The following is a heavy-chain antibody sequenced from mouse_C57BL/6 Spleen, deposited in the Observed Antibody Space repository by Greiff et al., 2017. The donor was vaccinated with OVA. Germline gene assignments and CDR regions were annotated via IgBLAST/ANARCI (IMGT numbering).Heavy chain of an antibody. CDR1: GFSLTSYG. V-gene: IGHV2-2*01. CDR3: ARRATVAYYYAMDY. D-gene: IGHD1-1*01. Sequence: VMLVESGPGLVQPSQSLSITCTVSGFSLTSYGVHWVRQSPGKGLEWLGVIWSGGSTDYNAAFISRLSISKDNSKSQVFFKMNSLQADDTAIYYCARRATVAYYYAMDYWGQGTSVTVSS. CDR2: IWSGGST. J-gene: IGHJ4*01.